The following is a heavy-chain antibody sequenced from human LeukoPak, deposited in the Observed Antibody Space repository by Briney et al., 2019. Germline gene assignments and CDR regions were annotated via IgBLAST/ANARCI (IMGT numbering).Heavy chain of an antibody. V-gene: IGHV3-7*01. CDR1: WFNFSRYW. CDR2: INRDGSEK. Sequence: GGSLKLFCAASWFNFSRYWMTWVRQAPGKGLEWVANINRDGSEKYYVDSVKGRFTISRDNAKNSLYLQMNSLRAEDTAVYYCARVAYGVDYWGQGTLVTVSS. J-gene: IGHJ4*02. D-gene: IGHD4-17*01. CDR3: ARVAYGVDY.